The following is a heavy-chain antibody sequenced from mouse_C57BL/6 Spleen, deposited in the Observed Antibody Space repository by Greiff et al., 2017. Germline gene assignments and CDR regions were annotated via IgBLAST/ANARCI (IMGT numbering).Heavy chain of an antibody. CDR1: GFTFSDYY. Sequence: EVKVVESGGGLVQPGGSLKLSCAASGFTFSDYYMYWVRQTPEKRLEWVAYISNGGGSTYYPDTVKGSFTISRDNAKNTLYLQMSRLKSEDTAMYYCARHGWSSCNWYFDVWGTGTSVTVSS. CDR2: ISNGGGST. D-gene: IGHD1-3*01. V-gene: IGHV5-12*01. J-gene: IGHJ1*03. CDR3: ARHGWSSCNWYFDV.